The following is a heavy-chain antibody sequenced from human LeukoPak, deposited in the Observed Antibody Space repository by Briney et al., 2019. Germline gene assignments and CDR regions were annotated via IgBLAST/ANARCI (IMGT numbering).Heavy chain of an antibody. CDR3: ARDNYSYRLGL. Sequence: GGSLRLSCAASGFTFSSYEMNWVRQAPGKGLEWVSYISSSGSTIYYADSVKGRFTISRDNAKNSLYLQMNSLRAEDTAMYYCARDNYSYRLGLWGQGTLVTVSS. CDR1: GFTFSSYE. V-gene: IGHV3-48*03. D-gene: IGHD2-21*01. J-gene: IGHJ4*02. CDR2: ISSSGSTI.